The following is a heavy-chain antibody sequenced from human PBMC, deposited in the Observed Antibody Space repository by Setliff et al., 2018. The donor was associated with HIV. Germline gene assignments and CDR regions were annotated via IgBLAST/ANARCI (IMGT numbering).Heavy chain of an antibody. J-gene: IGHJ4*02. CDR3: ARGTLYYDYVWGTPFPFDY. Sequence: SETLSLTCTVSGGSISSHFWSWIRQPPGKGLEWIGSIYYSGSTNYNPSLKSRVTISVVTSKNQFSLKLSSVTAADTAVYYWARGTLYYDYVWGTPFPFDYWGRERWSPSPQ. D-gene: IGHD3-16*01. V-gene: IGHV4-59*11. CDR2: IYYSGST. CDR1: GGSISSHF.